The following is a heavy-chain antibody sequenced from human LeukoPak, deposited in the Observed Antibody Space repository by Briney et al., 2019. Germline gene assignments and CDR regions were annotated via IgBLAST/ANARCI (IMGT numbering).Heavy chain of an antibody. Sequence: GGSLRLSCAASGFTFSNAWMSWVRQAPGKGLEWVGRIKSKTDGGTTDYAAPVKGRFTISRDDLKNTLYLQMNSLKTEDTAVYYCTTDPPSPITMVRGVDYWGQGTLVTVSS. J-gene: IGHJ4*02. CDR3: TTDPPSPITMVRGVDY. CDR2: IKSKTDGGTT. V-gene: IGHV3-15*01. CDR1: GFTFSNAW. D-gene: IGHD3-10*01.